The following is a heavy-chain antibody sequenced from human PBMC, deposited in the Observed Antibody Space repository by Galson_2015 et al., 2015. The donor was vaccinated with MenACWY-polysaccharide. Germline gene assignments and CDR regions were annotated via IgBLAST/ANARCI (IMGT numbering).Heavy chain of an antibody. J-gene: IGHJ4*02. V-gene: IGHV3-23*01. Sequence: SLRLSCAASEFIFSNCAMNWVRQAPGKGLEWVSTITGGGDSTYYADSVKGWFTISRDNSKNTLFLQMNSLRDEDAAVYFCAKRGDNSWSNFDFWGQGTLVTVSS. CDR2: ITGGGDST. D-gene: IGHD6-6*01. CDR3: AKRGDNSWSNFDF. CDR1: EFIFSNCA.